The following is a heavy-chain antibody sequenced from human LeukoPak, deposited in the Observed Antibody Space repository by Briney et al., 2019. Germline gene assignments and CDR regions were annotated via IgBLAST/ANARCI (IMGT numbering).Heavy chain of an antibody. D-gene: IGHD2-8*01. CDR3: ARDNGKNSYYYYGMDV. CDR2: ISSSSNTV. Sequence: PGGSLRLSCAASGFTFSTYEMHWVRQAPGKGLGWVSYISSSSNTVYYVDSVKGRFTISRDNAKNSLYLQMNSLRAEDTAVYYCARDNGKNSYYYYGMDVWGKGTTVTVSS. V-gene: IGHV3-48*03. CDR1: GFTFSTYE. J-gene: IGHJ6*04.